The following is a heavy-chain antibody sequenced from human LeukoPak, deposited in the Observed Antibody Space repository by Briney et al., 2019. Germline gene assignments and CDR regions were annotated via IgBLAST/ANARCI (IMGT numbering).Heavy chain of an antibody. CDR1: GDSFSSNSAA. D-gene: IGHD6-13*01. CDR2: TYYRSKWYS. J-gene: IGHJ4*02. V-gene: IGHV6-1*01. Sequence: RSQTLSLTCAISGDSFSSNSAAWNWLRQSPSRGLEWLGRTYYRSKWYSDYAVSVNGRITINPDTSKNQFYLQLNSVTPEDTAMYYCARYTSTWYLDYWGQGTLVTVSS. CDR3: ARYTSTWYLDY.